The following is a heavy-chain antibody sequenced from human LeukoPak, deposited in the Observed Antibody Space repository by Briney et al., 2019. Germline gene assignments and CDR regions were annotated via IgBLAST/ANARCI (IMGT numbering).Heavy chain of an antibody. J-gene: IGHJ4*02. D-gene: IGHD3-10*01. Sequence: GESLKISCKGSGYSFTNYWIVWVRQMPGKGLEWMGIIYPGDSDTRYSPSFQGQVTISADKSISTAYLQWSSLKASDTAMYYCARASGRFGATLNYWGQGTLVTVSS. V-gene: IGHV5-51*01. CDR3: ARASGRFGATLNY. CDR1: GYSFTNYW. CDR2: IYPGDSDT.